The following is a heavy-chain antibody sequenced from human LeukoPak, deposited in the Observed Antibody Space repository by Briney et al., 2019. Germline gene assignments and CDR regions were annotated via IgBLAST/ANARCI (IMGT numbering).Heavy chain of an antibody. J-gene: IGHJ4*02. D-gene: IGHD5-18*01. V-gene: IGHV1-69*06. CDR1: GGTFSSYA. CDR2: IIPIFGTA. Sequence: SVKVSCKASGGTFSSYAISWVRQAPGQGLEWMGGIIPIFGTANYAQKFQGRVTITADKSTSTAYMELSSLRSEDTAVCYCARAGAGYSYGYYFDYWGQGTLVTVSS. CDR3: ARAGAGYSYGYYFDY.